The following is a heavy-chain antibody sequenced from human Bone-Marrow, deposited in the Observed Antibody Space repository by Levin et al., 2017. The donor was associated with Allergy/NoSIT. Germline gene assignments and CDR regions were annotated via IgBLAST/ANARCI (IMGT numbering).Heavy chain of an antibody. CDR1: GYSFTHYA. J-gene: IGHJ3*02. CDR3: ARELPYFSASGSSRPPLDAFDI. Sequence: PGASVKVSCKASGYSFTHYAINWVRQAPGQGLEWMGWINIHTGNPTYVQAFTGRFVFSFDTSVSTAYLQISSLKAEDTAVYYCARELPYFSASGSSRPPLDAFDIWGQGTRVTVSS. V-gene: IGHV7-4-1*02. CDR2: INIHTGNP. D-gene: IGHD3-16*02.